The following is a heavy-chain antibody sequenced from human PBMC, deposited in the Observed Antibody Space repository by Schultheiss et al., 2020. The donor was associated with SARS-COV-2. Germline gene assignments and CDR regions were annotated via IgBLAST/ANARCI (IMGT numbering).Heavy chain of an antibody. CDR1: GGSISSGYY. V-gene: IGHV4-38-2*01. J-gene: IGHJ6*02. CDR2: IYHSGST. D-gene: IGHD5-18*01. CDR3: ARYSYGFFYYYYYGMDV. Sequence: SQTLSLTCAVSGGSISSGYYWGWIRQPPGKGLEWIGSIYHSGSTYYNPSLKSRVTISVDTSKNQFSLKLSSVTAADTAVYYCARYSYGFFYYYYYGMDVWGQGTTVTVSS.